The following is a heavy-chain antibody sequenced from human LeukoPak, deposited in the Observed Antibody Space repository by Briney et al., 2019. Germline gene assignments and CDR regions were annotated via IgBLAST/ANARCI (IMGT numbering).Heavy chain of an antibody. D-gene: IGHD2-2*01. V-gene: IGHV3-23*01. Sequence: SAGSLTLSCAASGFTFSSYAMSWDRQAQGKGLEWVSAISGSGGYTYYADSVKGRFTISRDSSKNTLYLQMNSLRAEDTAVYYCSKNNQLPKCYCQHWGQGTLVTVSS. J-gene: IGHJ1*01. CDR3: SKNNQLPKCYCQH. CDR1: GFTFSSYA. CDR2: ISGSGGYT.